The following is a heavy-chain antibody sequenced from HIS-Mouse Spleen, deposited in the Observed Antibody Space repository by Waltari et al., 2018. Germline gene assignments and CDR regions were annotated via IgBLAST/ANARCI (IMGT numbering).Heavy chain of an antibody. J-gene: IGHJ4*02. V-gene: IGHV1-8*01. CDR2: MNPNSGNT. CDR1: VYTFTSYD. CDR3: ARGHDYSNYFDY. Sequence: QVQLVQSGAEVKKPGASVKVSCTASVYTFTSYDNNRVRQATGQGLEWMGWMNPNSGNTGYAQKFQGRVTMTRNTSISTAYMELSSLRSEDTAVYYCARGHDYSNYFDYWGQGTLVTVSS. D-gene: IGHD4-4*01.